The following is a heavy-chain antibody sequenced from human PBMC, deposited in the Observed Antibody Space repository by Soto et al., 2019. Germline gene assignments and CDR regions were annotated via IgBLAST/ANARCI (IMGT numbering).Heavy chain of an antibody. V-gene: IGHV3-23*01. CDR2: LSGSGTAT. J-gene: IGHJ4*02. CDR1: GFTLSTYG. CDR3: AKIDNYDFWSGYHTYLDY. D-gene: IGHD3-3*01. Sequence: VGSLRLSFAASGFTLSTYGMSWVRQTPGRGLEWVSALSGSGTATYYADSVKGRFTISRDNSKNMLYLQMNSLRADDTAVYYCAKIDNYDFWSGYHTYLDYWGQGALVTVSS.